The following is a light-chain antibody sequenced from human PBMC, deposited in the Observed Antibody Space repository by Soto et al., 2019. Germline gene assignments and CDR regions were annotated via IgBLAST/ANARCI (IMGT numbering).Light chain of an antibody. CDR2: EVA. J-gene: IGLJ3*02. CDR1: SSDVGSYDV. Sequence: QSALTQPASVSGSPGQSITISCTGTSSDVGSYDVVSWYQQHPGKAPQLIIYEVAQRPSGVSDRFSGSKSGSTASLTISGLQAEDEAHYFCFSYAGSTTFWVFGGGTKLTVL. CDR3: FSYAGSTTFWV. V-gene: IGLV2-23*02.